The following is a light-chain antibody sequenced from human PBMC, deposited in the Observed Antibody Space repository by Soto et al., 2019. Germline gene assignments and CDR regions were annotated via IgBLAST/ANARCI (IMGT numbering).Light chain of an antibody. V-gene: IGKV3-11*01. CDR3: QQRTNWPWT. Sequence: EIVLTQSPATLSLSPGERATLSCRASQSVGNYFAWYQQKPGQTPRLLIFDTSRRATGVPGRFSGGGSGTDFALTISSLEPEDFGIYYCQQRTNWPWTFGQVTKVEIK. CDR1: QSVGNY. CDR2: DTS. J-gene: IGKJ1*01.